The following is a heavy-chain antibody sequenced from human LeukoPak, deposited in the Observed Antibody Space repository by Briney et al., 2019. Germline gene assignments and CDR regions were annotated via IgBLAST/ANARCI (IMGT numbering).Heavy chain of an antibody. D-gene: IGHD6-13*01. CDR2: IYYSGST. CDR3: ARVGYSSSREINIFDY. J-gene: IGHJ4*02. V-gene: IGHV4-59*12. CDR1: GGSISSYY. Sequence: PSETLSLTCTVSGGSISSYYWSWIRQPPGRGLEWIGYIYYSGSTYYNPSLKSRVTISVDTSKNQFSLKLSSVTAADTAVYYCARVGYSSSREINIFDYWGQGTLVTVSS.